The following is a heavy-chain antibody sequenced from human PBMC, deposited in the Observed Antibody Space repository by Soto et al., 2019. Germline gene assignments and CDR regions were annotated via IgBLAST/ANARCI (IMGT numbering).Heavy chain of an antibody. D-gene: IGHD1-20*01. CDR3: ERHDRNNLNWFAP. J-gene: IGHJ5*02. V-gene: IGHV4-39*01. CDR1: GGSVSHNPYF. CDR2: MHFMGTT. Sequence: SETLSLTCTVSGGSVSHNPYFRGWNRQSPGKGIEWIASMHFMGTTHYKPNIKSRVTISVDTSKNQLHLSLTSLTAAETDVHKCERHDRNNLNWFAPWCQGTLVTVYS.